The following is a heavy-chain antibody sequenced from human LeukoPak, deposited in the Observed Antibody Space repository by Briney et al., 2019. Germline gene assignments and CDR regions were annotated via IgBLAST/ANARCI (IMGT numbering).Heavy chain of an antibody. D-gene: IGHD4-11*01. CDR1: GDSISSGSYY. Sequence: SETLSLTCTVSGDSISSGSYYWSWIRRPAGKGLEWIGRIYTSGSTNYNPSLKSRVTISVDTSKNQFSLNLSSVTAADTAVYYCARDWNDDSNLFEYWGQGTPVTVSA. CDR3: ARDWNDDSNLFEY. CDR2: IYTSGST. V-gene: IGHV4-61*02. J-gene: IGHJ4*02.